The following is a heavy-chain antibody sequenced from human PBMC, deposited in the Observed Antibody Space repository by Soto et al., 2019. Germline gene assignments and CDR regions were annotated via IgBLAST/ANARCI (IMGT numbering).Heavy chain of an antibody. CDR3: AGGLSGYGDYFAFDV. CDR1: GYTFTNYN. V-gene: IGHV1-8*01. J-gene: IGHJ3*01. D-gene: IGHD4-17*01. CDR2: MNPNSGNT. Sequence: ASVKVSCKASGYTFTNYNINWLRQATGQGLEWMAWMNPNSGNTGYAQKFQGRVTVTRNTSISTAYMDLSSLRSEDTAVYYCAGGLSGYGDYFAFDVWGQGTVVTVSS.